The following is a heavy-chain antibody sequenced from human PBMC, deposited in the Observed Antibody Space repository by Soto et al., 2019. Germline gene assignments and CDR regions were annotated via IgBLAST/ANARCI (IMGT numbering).Heavy chain of an antibody. CDR1: GGSFSGYY. V-gene: IGHV4-34*01. Sequence: SETLSVTCAVYGGSFSGYYWSWIRQPPGKGLEWIGEINHSGSTNYNPSLKSRVTISVDTSKNQFSLKLSSVTAADTAVYYCARGGIRFLEWIPSFWAQGTLVTVSS. J-gene: IGHJ4*02. CDR2: INHSGST. CDR3: ARGGIRFLEWIPSF. D-gene: IGHD3-3*01.